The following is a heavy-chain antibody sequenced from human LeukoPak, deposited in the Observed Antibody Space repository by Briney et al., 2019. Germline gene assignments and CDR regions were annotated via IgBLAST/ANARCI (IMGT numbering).Heavy chain of an antibody. CDR2: ISGSGGST. CDR1: GFTFSSYA. Sequence: GGSLRLSCAASGFTFSSYAMSWVRQAPGKGLEWASAISGSGGSTYYADSVKGRFTISRDNSKNTLYLQMNSLRAEDTAVYYCAKGIAAAGFGFYFDYWGQGTLVTVSS. J-gene: IGHJ4*02. CDR3: AKGIAAAGFGFYFDY. D-gene: IGHD6-13*01. V-gene: IGHV3-23*01.